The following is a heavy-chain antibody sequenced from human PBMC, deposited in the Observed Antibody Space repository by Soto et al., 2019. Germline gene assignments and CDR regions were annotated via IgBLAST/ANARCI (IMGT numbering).Heavy chain of an antibody. CDR1: GFTSSYYY. CDR2: INSDGSST. J-gene: IGHJ5*02. Sequence: EVQLVESGGGLVQPGGSLRLSCTDSGFTSSYYYMHWDRQTPGKGLVWVSRINSDGSSTSYADSVKGRFTISRDNAENTLYLQMNSLRVEDTAMSYCASGGPYRTSQTWFDPWGQGTLVTVSS. D-gene: IGHD2-2*01. CDR3: ASGGPYRTSQTWFDP. V-gene: IGHV3-74*01.